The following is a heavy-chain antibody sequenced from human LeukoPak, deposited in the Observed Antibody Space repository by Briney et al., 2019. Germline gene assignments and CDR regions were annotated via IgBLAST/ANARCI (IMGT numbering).Heavy chain of an antibody. Sequence: PGGSLRLSCAASGFTFSDYYMSWIRQAPGKGLEWVSYISTSGDTIYYADSVKGRFTISRDNAKKSLYLQMNSLRAEDTAVYYCARDFERYYGSASPLAYWGQGTLVTVSS. J-gene: IGHJ4*02. CDR2: ISTSGDTI. V-gene: IGHV3-11*01. D-gene: IGHD3-10*01. CDR3: ARDFERYYGSASPLAY. CDR1: GFTFSDYY.